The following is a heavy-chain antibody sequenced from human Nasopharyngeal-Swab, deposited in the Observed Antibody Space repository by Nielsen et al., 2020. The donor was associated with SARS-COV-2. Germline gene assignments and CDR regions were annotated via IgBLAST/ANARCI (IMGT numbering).Heavy chain of an antibody. Sequence: WIRQPPGKGLEWIGEIYHSGSTNYNPSLKSRVTISVDKSKNQFSLKLSSVTAADTAVYYCARRPGGIAAAGDAFDNWGQGKMVTVSS. V-gene: IGHV4-4*02. D-gene: IGHD6-13*01. CDR3: ARRPGGIAAAGDAFDN. J-gene: IGHJ3*02. CDR2: IYHSGST.